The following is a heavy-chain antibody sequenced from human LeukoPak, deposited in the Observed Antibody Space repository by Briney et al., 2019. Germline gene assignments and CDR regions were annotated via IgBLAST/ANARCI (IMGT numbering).Heavy chain of an antibody. CDR3: AREVFFQFDN. Sequence: GGSLRLSCAASGFTFRKYWMAWVRQAPGRGLEWVATIAANGNDKDYEDALQGRFTISRDNTRNSLSLRIDSLRAEDTAQYYCAREVFFQFDNWGQGALVTVSS. CDR1: GFTFRKYW. CDR2: IAANGNDK. J-gene: IGHJ4*02. V-gene: IGHV3-7*03.